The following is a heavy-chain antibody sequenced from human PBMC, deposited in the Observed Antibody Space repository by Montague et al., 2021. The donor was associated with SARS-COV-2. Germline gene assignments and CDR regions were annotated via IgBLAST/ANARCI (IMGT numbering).Heavy chain of an antibody. CDR3: ARHVTFGGVVVALDY. CDR1: GASISSSENS. J-gene: IGHJ4*02. D-gene: IGHD3-16*02. Sequence: SETLSLTCTVSGASISSSENSWGWIRQSPGKGLERFGSIFYSGTTYFNPSLRSRIAISVDTSKNQFSLKATSVTAADTAVYYCARHVTFGGVVVALDYWGQGHLVSVS. V-gene: IGHV4-39*01. CDR2: IFYSGTT.